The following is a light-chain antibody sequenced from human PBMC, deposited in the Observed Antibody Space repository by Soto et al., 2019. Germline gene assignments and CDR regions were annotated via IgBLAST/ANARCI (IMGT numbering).Light chain of an antibody. CDR2: EVT. CDR3: SSYTTSSTLV. CDR1: SSDVGTYNF. J-gene: IGLJ3*02. Sequence: QSALTQPASVSGSPGQSITISCTGTSSDVGTYNFVSWYQQHPGKAPKLIIYEVTNRPSGVSNRFSDSKSGNTASLTISGLQAEDEADYYCSSYTTSSTLVFGGGTKLTVL. V-gene: IGLV2-14*01.